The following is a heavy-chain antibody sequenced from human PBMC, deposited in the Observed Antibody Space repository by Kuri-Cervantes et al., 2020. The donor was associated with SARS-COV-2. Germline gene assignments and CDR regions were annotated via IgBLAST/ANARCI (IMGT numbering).Heavy chain of an antibody. Sequence: ESLKISCTVSGGSISSYYWSWIRQPPGKGLEWIGYIYYSGSTNYNPSLKSRVTISVDTSKNQFSLKLSSVTAADTAVYYCARGGTSGYYYYGMDVWGQGTTVTVSS. V-gene: IGHV4-59*08. CDR3: ARGGTSGYYYYGMDV. CDR1: GGSISSYY. D-gene: IGHD1/OR15-1a*01. CDR2: IYYSGST. J-gene: IGHJ6*02.